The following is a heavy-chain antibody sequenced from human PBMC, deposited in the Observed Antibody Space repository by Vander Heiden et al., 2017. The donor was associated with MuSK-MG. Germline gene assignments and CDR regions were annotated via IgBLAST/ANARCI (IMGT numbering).Heavy chain of an antibody. CDR2: IYHSGST. CDR1: GYSISSGYY. CDR3: ARAGYDRTTVDY. V-gene: IGHV4-38-2*02. D-gene: IGHD4-17*01. Sequence: QVQLQESGPGLVKPSETLSLTCTVSGYSISSGYYWGWIRQPPGKGLEWIGSIYHSGSTYYNPALKSRVTISVDTSKKKFSLKLRSVTAADTAVYYFARAGYDRTTVDYWGQGTMVTVYS. J-gene: IGHJ4*02.